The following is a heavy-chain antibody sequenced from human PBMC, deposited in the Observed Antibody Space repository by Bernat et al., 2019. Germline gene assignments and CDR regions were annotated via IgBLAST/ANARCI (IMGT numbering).Heavy chain of an antibody. J-gene: IGHJ6*02. CDR2: IWYDGSNK. CDR3: ARDPVAAAGIPHYYYNGMDI. Sequence: QVQLVESGGGVVQPGRSLRLSCAASGFTFSSYGMHWVRQAPGKGLEWVAVIWYDGSNKYYGDSVKGRFTISRDNSKNTLYLQMNSLRDEDTAVYFCARDPVAAAGIPHYYYNGMDIWGQGTTVTVSS. CDR1: GFTFSSYG. V-gene: IGHV3-33*01. D-gene: IGHD6-13*01.